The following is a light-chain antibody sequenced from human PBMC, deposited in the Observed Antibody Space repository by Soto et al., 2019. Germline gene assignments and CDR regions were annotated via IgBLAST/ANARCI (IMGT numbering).Light chain of an antibody. V-gene: IGKV3D-20*02. CDR3: QQRSNWLWT. CDR1: QTVRNNY. Sequence: EFVLTQSPGTLSLSPGERATLSCRASQTVRNNYLAWYQQKPGQAPRLLIYDASSRATGIPDRFSGGGSGTDFTLTISRLEPEDFAVYYCQQRSNWLWTVGQGTKVDIK. J-gene: IGKJ1*01. CDR2: DAS.